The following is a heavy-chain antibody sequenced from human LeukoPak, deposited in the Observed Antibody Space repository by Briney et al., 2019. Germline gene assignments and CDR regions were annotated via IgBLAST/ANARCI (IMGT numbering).Heavy chain of an antibody. CDR3: ARGMTTVTSDY. CDR2: INHRGST. V-gene: IGHV4-34*01. D-gene: IGHD4-17*01. J-gene: IGHJ4*02. Sequence: SETPSLTCAVYGGSFSGYYWSWIRQPPGKGLEWIGEINHRGSTNYNPSLKSRVTISVDTSKNQFSLKLSSVTAADTAVYYCARGMTTVTSDYWGQGTLVTVPS. CDR1: GGSFSGYY.